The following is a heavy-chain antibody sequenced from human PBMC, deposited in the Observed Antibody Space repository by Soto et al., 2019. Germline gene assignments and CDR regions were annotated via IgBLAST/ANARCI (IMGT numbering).Heavy chain of an antibody. CDR2: IYHSGST. CDR3: ATTHDLEWLSIDY. CDR1: SGSISSSNW. J-gene: IGHJ4*02. V-gene: IGHV4-4*02. Sequence: TSETLSLTCAVSSGSISSSNWWSWVRQPPGKGLEWIGEIYHSGSTTYNPSLKSRVTISVDKSKNQFSLKLSSVTAADTAVCYCATTHDLEWLSIDYWGQGTLVTVSS. D-gene: IGHD3-3*01.